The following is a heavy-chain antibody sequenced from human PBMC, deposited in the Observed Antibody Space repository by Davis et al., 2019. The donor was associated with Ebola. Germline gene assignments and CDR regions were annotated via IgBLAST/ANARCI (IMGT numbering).Heavy chain of an antibody. J-gene: IGHJ4*02. CDR1: GFTFSSYS. Sequence: GESLKISCAASGFTFSSYSMNWVRQAPGKGLEWVSSISSSSYIYYADSVKGRFTISRDNAKNSLYLQMNSLRAEDTAVYYCAREASPCYLDYWGQGTLVTVSS. V-gene: IGHV3-21*01. CDR2: ISSSSYI. CDR3: AREASPCYLDY.